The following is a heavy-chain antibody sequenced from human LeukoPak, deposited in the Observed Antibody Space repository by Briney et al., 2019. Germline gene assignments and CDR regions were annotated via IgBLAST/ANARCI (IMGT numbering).Heavy chain of an antibody. CDR1: GGTFSSYA. J-gene: IGHJ3*02. D-gene: IGHD4-17*01. V-gene: IGHV1-69*01. Sequence: ASVKVSCKASGGTFSSYAISWVRQAPGQGLEWMGGIIPIFGTANYAQKFQGRVTITADESTSTAYMELSSLRSEDTAVYYCARDGGDYPRAFDIWAKGQWSPSLQ. CDR2: IIPIFGTA. CDR3: ARDGGDYPRAFDI.